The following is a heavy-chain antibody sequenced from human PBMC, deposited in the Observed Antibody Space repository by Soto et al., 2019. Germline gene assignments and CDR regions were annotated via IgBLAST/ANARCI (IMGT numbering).Heavy chain of an antibody. J-gene: IGHJ4*02. Sequence: GGSLRLSCAASGFTFSSYGMHWVRQAPGKGLEWVAVISYDGSNKYYADSVKGRFTISRDNSKNTLYLQMNSLRAEDTAVYYCAKSPDYGDYVYLDYWGQGTLVTVSS. CDR2: ISYDGSNK. V-gene: IGHV3-30*18. D-gene: IGHD4-17*01. CDR1: GFTFSSYG. CDR3: AKSPDYGDYVYLDY.